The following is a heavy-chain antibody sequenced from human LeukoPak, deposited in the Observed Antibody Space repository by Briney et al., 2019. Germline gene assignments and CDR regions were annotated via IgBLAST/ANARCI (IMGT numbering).Heavy chain of an antibody. J-gene: IGHJ4*02. V-gene: IGHV1-8*02. Sequence: ASVKVSRKASGYTFTGYYMHWVRQAPGQGLEWMGWMNANSGNTGYAQKFQGRVTMTRNTSISTAYMELSSLRSEDTAVYYCARGLSSGDYWGQGTLVTVSS. CDR1: GYTFTGYY. CDR3: ARGLSSGDY. D-gene: IGHD6-19*01. CDR2: MNANSGNT.